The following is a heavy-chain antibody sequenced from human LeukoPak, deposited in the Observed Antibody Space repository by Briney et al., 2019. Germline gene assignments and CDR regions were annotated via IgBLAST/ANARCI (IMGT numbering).Heavy chain of an antibody. CDR1: GGSISSYY. Sequence: SETLSLTCTVSGGSISSYYWSWIRQPPGKGLEWIGSIYYSGSTYYNPSLKSRVTISVDTSKNQFSLKLSSVTAADTAVYYCARDPDYYGSGSFHYYYYGMDVWGQGTTVTVSS. V-gene: IGHV4-39*07. CDR2: IYYSGST. D-gene: IGHD3-10*01. J-gene: IGHJ6*02. CDR3: ARDPDYYGSGSFHYYYYGMDV.